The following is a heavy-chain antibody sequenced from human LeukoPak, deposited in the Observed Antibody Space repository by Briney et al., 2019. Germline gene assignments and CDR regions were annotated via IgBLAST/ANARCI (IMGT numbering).Heavy chain of an antibody. Sequence: GASVKVSCKASGYTFTGYYMHWVRQAPGQGLEGMGWISAYNGNANYAQKLQGRVTMTTDTSTSTAYMKLRGLRSDDTAVYYCARDRGGMATPDRYWGQGTLVTVSS. D-gene: IGHD5-24*01. CDR1: GYTFTGYY. J-gene: IGHJ4*02. CDR2: ISAYNGNA. CDR3: ARDRGGMATPDRY. V-gene: IGHV1-18*04.